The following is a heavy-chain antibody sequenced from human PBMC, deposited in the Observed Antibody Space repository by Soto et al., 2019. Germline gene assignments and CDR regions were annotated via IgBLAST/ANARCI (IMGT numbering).Heavy chain of an antibody. V-gene: IGHV1-18*01. D-gene: IGHD6-13*01. Sequence: ASVKVSCKASGDTFTSYGISWVRQAPGQGLEWMGWISAYNGNTNYAQKLQGRVTMTTDTSTSTAYMELRSLRSDDTAVYYCAREYSSSWTDYYYYGMDVWGQGTTVIVSS. CDR2: ISAYNGNT. J-gene: IGHJ6*02. CDR3: AREYSSSWTDYYYYGMDV. CDR1: GDTFTSYG.